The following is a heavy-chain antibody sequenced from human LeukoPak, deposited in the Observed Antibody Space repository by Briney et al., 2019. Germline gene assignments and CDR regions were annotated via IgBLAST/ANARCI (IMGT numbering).Heavy chain of an antibody. J-gene: IGHJ1*01. V-gene: IGHV4-39*07. CDR3: ASDSSGYEYFQH. CDR1: GGSISSSSYY. D-gene: IGHD3-22*01. Sequence: SETLSLTCTVSGGSISSSSYYWGWIRQPPGKGLEWIGNIYYSGSTYYNPSLKSRVTISVDTSKNQFSLKLSSVTAADTAVYYCASDSSGYEYFQHWGQGTLVTVSS. CDR2: IYYSGST.